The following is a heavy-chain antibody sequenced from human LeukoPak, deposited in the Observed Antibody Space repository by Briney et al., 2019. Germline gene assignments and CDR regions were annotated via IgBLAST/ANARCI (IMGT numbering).Heavy chain of an antibody. Sequence: SETLSLTCAVYGGSFSGYYWSWIRQPPGKGREWIGEIKHSGSTNYNRSLKSRVTIYVDTSKNEFSLKVSSVTAADTAVYYCARGSSINYGGNGALDYWGQGTLVTVSS. CDR2: IKHSGST. CDR3: ARGSSINYGGNGALDY. CDR1: GGSFSGYY. D-gene: IGHD4-23*01. V-gene: IGHV4-34*01. J-gene: IGHJ4*02.